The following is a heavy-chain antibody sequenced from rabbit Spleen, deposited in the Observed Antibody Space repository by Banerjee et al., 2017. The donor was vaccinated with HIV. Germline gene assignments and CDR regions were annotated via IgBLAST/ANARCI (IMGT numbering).Heavy chain of an antibody. J-gene: IGHJ4*01. CDR2: IYNGDGST. Sequence: QEQLEESGGDLVKPGASLTLTCTASGFSFSGSYYMCWVRQAPGKGLEWIACIYNGDGSTYYASWVNGRFTISKTSSTTVTLQMTSLTVADTATYFCARYSSDYFGSGGASNLWGPGTLVTVS. D-gene: IGHD1-1*01. V-gene: IGHV1S45*01. CDR3: ARYSSDYFGSGGASNL. CDR1: GFSFSGSYY.